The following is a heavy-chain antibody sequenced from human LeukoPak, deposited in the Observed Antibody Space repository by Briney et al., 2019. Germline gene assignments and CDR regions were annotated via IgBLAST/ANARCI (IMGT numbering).Heavy chain of an antibody. J-gene: IGHJ4*02. CDR1: GGSFSIYY. V-gene: IGHV4-59*08. Sequence: PSETLSLTCSVSGGSFSIYYWTWIRQPPGKGLEYIGYVYYTGSTNYNPSLQSRVATSIDTSKNQFSLKLRSVTAADTAVYFCARTDGDLLDSWGQGTLVAVSS. CDR2: VYYTGST. D-gene: IGHD4-17*01. CDR3: ARTDGDLLDS.